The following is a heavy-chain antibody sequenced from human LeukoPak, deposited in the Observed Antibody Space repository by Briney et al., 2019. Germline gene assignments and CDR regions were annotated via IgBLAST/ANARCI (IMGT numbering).Heavy chain of an antibody. CDR2: IYYSGST. D-gene: IGHD1-1*01. CDR1: GGSISSGDYY. Sequence: PSQTLSLTCTVSGGSISSGDYYWSWIRQPPGKGLEWIGYIYYSGSTYYNPSLKSRLTISVDTSRNQFSLKLSSVTAAGTAVYYCARVKYTTRPFDYWGQGTLVTVSS. J-gene: IGHJ4*02. V-gene: IGHV4-30-4*08. CDR3: ARVKYTTRPFDY.